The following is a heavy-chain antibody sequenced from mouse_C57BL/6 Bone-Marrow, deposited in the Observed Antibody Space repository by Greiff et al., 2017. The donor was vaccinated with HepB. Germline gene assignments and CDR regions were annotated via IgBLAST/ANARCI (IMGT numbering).Heavy chain of an antibody. CDR3: ARSRAYYYGSSYLY. V-gene: IGHV1-64*01. J-gene: IGHJ2*01. Sequence: VQLQQPGAELVKPGASVKLSCKASGYTFTSYWMHWVKQRPGQGLEWIGMIHPNRGSTNYNEKFKSKATLTVDKSSSTAYMQLSSRTSEDSAVYYCARSRAYYYGSSYLYWGQGTTLTVSS. D-gene: IGHD1-1*01. CDR2: IHPNRGST. CDR1: GYTFTSYW.